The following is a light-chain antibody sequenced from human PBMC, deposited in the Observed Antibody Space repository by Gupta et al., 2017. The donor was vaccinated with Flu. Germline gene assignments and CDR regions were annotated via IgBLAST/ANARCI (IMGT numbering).Light chain of an antibody. V-gene: IGKV3-20*01. CDR1: QSVSSSY. Sequence: GTLSLSPGERATLSCRASQSVSSSYLAWYQQKPGQAPRLLIYGASSRATGIPDRFSGSGSGTDFTLTISRLEPEDFAVYYCQQYDISPRTFGQGTKLEIK. CDR3: QQYDISPRT. J-gene: IGKJ2*01. CDR2: GAS.